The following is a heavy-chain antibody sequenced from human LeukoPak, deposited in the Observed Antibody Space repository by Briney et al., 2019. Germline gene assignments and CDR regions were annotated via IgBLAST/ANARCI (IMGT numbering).Heavy chain of an antibody. D-gene: IGHD2-15*01. CDR2: ISGSGGST. CDR3: AKGLNAHYCSGGSCYAMYYYYGMDV. V-gene: IGHV3-23*01. CDR1: GFTFSSYA. Sequence: SGGSLRLSCAASGFTFSSYAMSWVRQAPGKGLEWVSAISGSGGSTYYAGSVKGRFTISRDNSKNTLYLQMNSLRAEDTAVYYCAKGLNAHYCSGGSCYAMYYYYGMDVWGQGTTVTVSS. J-gene: IGHJ6*02.